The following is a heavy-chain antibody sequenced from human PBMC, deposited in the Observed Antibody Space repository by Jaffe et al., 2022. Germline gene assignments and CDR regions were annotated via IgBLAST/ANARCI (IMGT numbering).Heavy chain of an antibody. Sequence: QVQLQESGPGLVKPSETLSLTCTVSGGSISSYYWSWIRQPPGKGLEWIGYIYYSGSTNYNPSLKSRVTISVDTSKNQFSLKLSSVTAADTAVYYCASGFNEDYYDSSGKDAFDIWGQGTMVTVSS. CDR1: GGSISSYY. CDR3: ASGFNEDYYDSSGKDAFDI. V-gene: IGHV4-59*01. CDR2: IYYSGST. D-gene: IGHD3-22*01. J-gene: IGHJ3*02.